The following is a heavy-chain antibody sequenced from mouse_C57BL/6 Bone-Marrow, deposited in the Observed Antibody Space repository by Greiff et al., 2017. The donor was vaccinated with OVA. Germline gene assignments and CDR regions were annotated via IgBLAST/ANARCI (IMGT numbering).Heavy chain of an antibody. V-gene: IGHV1-18*01. Sequence: EVKLMESGPELAKPGASEKIPCKASGYTFTDYNMDWVKQSHGKSLEWIGDINSNNGGTIYNQKFKGKATLTVDKSSSTAYMELRSLTSEDTAVYYCARGGYYDYDGGAWFAYWGQGTLVTVSA. CDR1: GYTFTDYN. J-gene: IGHJ3*01. CDR3: ARGGYYDYDGGAWFAY. CDR2: INSNNGGT. D-gene: IGHD2-4*01.